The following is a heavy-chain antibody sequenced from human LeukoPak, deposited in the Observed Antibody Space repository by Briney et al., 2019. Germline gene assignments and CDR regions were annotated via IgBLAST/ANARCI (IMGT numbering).Heavy chain of an antibody. J-gene: IGHJ4*02. V-gene: IGHV3-21*01. CDR3: ARDRIAVAATETSFDY. CDR1: SFTFSSYN. D-gene: IGHD6-19*01. CDR2: ISGSSSYI. Sequence: GGSLRLSCAASSFTFSSYNMNWVRQAPGKGLKWVSSISGSSSYIYYADSVKGRFTISRGNAKNSLYLQMNSLRAEDTAVYYCARDRIAVAATETSFDYWGQGTLVTVSS.